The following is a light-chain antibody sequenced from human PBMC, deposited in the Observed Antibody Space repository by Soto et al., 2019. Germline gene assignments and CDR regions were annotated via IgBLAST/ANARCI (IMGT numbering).Light chain of an antibody. CDR3: QQYGTSRT. J-gene: IGKJ1*01. CDR2: GAS. CDR1: QSVSSSY. V-gene: IGKV3-20*01. Sequence: EILLTQSPGTLSLSPGERATLSCRASQSVSSSYLAWYQQKPGQAPRLLIYGASSRATGIPDRFSGSGSGTDFTLTISSLEPEDFAVYYCQQYGTSRTFGQGTKVDIK.